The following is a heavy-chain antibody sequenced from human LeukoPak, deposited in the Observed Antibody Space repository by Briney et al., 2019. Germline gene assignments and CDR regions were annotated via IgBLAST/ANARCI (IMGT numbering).Heavy chain of an antibody. Sequence: ASVKVSCKASGYTFTNYGIHWVRQAPGQGLEWMGWISAYNGNTKYAQHLQGRVTMTTDTSTSTAYMELRSLRSDDTAVYYCARGPLGAAFDSWGQGTLVTVSS. V-gene: IGHV1-18*01. CDR1: GYTFTNYG. CDR2: ISAYNGNT. D-gene: IGHD3-16*01. CDR3: ARGPLGAAFDS. J-gene: IGHJ4*02.